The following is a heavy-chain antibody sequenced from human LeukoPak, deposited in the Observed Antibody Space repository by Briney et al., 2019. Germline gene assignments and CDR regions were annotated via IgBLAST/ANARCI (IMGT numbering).Heavy chain of an antibody. V-gene: IGHV4-34*01. CDR2: INHSGST. CDR1: GGSFSGYY. D-gene: IGHD2-15*01. Sequence: SETLSLTCAVYGGSFSGYYWSWIRQPPGKGLEWIGEINHSGSTNYNPSLKSRVTISVDTSKNQFSLKLSSVTAADTAVYYCARLDKWSTKYYFDYWGQGTLVTVSS. J-gene: IGHJ4*02. CDR3: ARLDKWSTKYYFDY.